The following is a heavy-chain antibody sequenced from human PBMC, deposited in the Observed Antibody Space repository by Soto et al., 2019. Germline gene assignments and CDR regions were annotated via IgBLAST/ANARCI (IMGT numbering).Heavy chain of an antibody. J-gene: IGHJ4*02. Sequence: GASVKVSCKASGYIFTSYDINWVRQATGQGLEWMGWMNPNSGDTGYAQKFQGRVTMTRNTSISTAYMELSSLRSEDTAVYYCARGIYYGSGGYYPFDYWGQGTPVTVSS. CDR3: ARGIYYGSGGYYPFDY. CDR1: GYIFTSYD. CDR2: MNPNSGDT. V-gene: IGHV1-8*01. D-gene: IGHD3-10*01.